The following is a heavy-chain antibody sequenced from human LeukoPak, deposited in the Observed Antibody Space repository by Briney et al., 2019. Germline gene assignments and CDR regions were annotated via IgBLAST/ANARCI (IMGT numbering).Heavy chain of an antibody. CDR3: AKKAQYNGNYPLDY. CDR2: TSDRGDYT. V-gene: IGHV3-23*01. D-gene: IGHD1-26*01. Sequence: GGSLRLSCAASGFTFSSYAMSWVRQAPGKGLEWVSGTSDRGDYTYYADSVKGRFTISRDNSKNTLYLQMNSLRAEDTALYFCAKKAQYNGNYPLDYWGQGTLVTVSS. CDR1: GFTFSSYA. J-gene: IGHJ4*02.